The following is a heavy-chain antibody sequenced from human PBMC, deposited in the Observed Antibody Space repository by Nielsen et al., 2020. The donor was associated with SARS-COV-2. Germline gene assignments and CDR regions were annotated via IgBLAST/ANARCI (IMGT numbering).Heavy chain of an antibody. D-gene: IGHD2-21*02. CDR3: ARQGGDWGAFDI. V-gene: IGHV4-4*02. J-gene: IGHJ3*02. CDR1: GGSISSSNW. Sequence: GSLRLSCAVSGGSISSSNWWSWVRQPPGKGLEWIGEIYHSGSTNYNPSLKSRVTISVDKSKNQFSLKLSSVTAADTAVYYCARQGGDWGAFDIWGQGTMVTVSS. CDR2: IYHSGST.